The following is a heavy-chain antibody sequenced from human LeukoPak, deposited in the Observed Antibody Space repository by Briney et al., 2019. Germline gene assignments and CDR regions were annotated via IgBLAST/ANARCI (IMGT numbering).Heavy chain of an antibody. Sequence: PGGSLRLSCAASGFTFSSYWMHWVRQAPGKGLVWVSRTNTDASSITYADSVKGRFTISRDNAKNTLFLQMNSLRAEDTAVYYCARAYPWDAFDFWGQGTLVTVSS. CDR1: GFTFSSYW. CDR2: TNTDASSI. D-gene: IGHD1-26*01. J-gene: IGHJ4*02. CDR3: ARAYPWDAFDF. V-gene: IGHV3-74*01.